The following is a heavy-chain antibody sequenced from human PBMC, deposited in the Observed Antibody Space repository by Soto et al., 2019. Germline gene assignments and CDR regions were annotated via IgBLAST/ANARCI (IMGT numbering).Heavy chain of an antibody. Sequence: PGGSLRLSCAASGFTFSSFHMNWVRQAPGRGLEWVAYITSSSDTIYYSDSVKGRFTISRDNGKNSLFLQMNSLRDEDTAVYYCARDFSDSSGCFDYWGQGTLVTVSS. J-gene: IGHJ4*02. V-gene: IGHV3-48*02. CDR2: ITSSSDTI. CDR3: ARDFSDSSGCFDY. D-gene: IGHD6-19*01. CDR1: GFTFSSFH.